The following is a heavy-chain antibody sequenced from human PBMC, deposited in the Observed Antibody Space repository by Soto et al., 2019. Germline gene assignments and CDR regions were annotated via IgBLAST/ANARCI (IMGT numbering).Heavy chain of an antibody. CDR3: ATYDSGYYYSGSPIGWFDP. CDR2: IYYSGST. Sequence: SETLSLTCTVSGGSISSGGYYWSWIRQHPGKGLEWIGYIYYSGSTYYNPSLKSRVTISVDTSKNQFSLKLSSVTAADTAVYYCATYDSGYYYSGSPIGWFDPWCQGTLVTVSS. J-gene: IGHJ5*02. V-gene: IGHV4-31*03. CDR1: GGSISSGGYY. D-gene: IGHD3-22*01.